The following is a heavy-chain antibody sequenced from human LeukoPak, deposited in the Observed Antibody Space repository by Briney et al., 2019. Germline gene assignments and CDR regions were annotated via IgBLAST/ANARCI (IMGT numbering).Heavy chain of an antibody. D-gene: IGHD3-10*01. Sequence: VASVKVSCKVSGYTLTELSMHWVRQAPGRGLEWMGGFDPEDGETIYAQKFQGRVTMTEDTSTDTAYMELSSLRSEDTAVYYCATEIMVRGVISAFDIWGQGTMVTVSS. CDR2: FDPEDGET. V-gene: IGHV1-24*01. J-gene: IGHJ3*02. CDR1: GYTLTELS. CDR3: ATEIMVRGVISAFDI.